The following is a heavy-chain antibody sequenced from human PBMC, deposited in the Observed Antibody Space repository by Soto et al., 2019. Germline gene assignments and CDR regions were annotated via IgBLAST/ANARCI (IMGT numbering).Heavy chain of an antibody. CDR3: AREVVPAPVDFYYYYIDF. Sequence: QVQLQESGPGLVKPSQTLSLTCTVSGGFISSGDYYWNWIRQLPGKGLEWIGYIEHSGSSFYNPSLKGRVALALDPSKNQVSLKLNSVTAADTAVYYCAREVVPAPVDFYYYYIDFWGKGTTVTVSS. D-gene: IGHD2-2*01. CDR1: GGFISSGDYY. J-gene: IGHJ6*03. CDR2: IEHSGSS. V-gene: IGHV4-31*03.